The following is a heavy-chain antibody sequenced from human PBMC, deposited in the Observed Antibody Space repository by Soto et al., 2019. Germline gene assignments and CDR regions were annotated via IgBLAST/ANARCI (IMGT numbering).Heavy chain of an antibody. Sequence: QVQLQESGPELVKPSETLSLTCSVSNGSISGLYWTWIRQPPGKILEWIGYIHFSGRTDYNPFLTSRATVSVDTSKNEFSLNLKSITAADTAVYYCVRVGVGIGNHFDSWGRGTLVTVSS. CDR3: VRVGVGIGNHFDS. CDR2: IHFSGRT. CDR1: NGSISGLY. J-gene: IGHJ4*02. D-gene: IGHD1-26*01. V-gene: IGHV4-59*12.